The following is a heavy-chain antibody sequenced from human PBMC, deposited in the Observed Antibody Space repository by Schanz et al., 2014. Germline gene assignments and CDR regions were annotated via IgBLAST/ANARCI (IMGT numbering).Heavy chain of an antibody. CDR3: VRDSFFAFDY. J-gene: IGHJ4*02. D-gene: IGHD3-3*01. CDR2: VSRSTPDI. V-gene: IGHV3-48*01. Sequence: DVQLLESGGGLVQPGGSLRLSCAASGFTFSAYAMTWVRQIPGKGLEWVSYVSRSTPDIYYADSVKGRFTMSRDNAKNSVFLQMNSLRAEDTAVYYCVRDSFFAFDYWGQGTLVTVSS. CDR1: GFTFSAYA.